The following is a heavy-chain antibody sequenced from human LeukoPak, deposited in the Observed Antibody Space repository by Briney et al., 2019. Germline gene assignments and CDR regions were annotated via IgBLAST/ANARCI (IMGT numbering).Heavy chain of an antibody. CDR2: MKGTGET. Sequence: GGSLTLSCAASGLSLSSFAMSWVRQAPARGLEWLSSMKGTGETFYADSVRGRFNLSRDDSRNTVYLQLNNLRVEDTAVYYCAKSSCVSSADAVRWGQGTVVTAST. D-gene: IGHD3-3*01. V-gene: IGHV3-23*01. J-gene: IGHJ4*02. CDR3: AKSSCVSSADAVR. CDR1: GLSLSSFA.